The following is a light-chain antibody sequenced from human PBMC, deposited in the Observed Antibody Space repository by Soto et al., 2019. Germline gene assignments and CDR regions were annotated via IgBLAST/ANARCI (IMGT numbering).Light chain of an antibody. J-gene: IGLJ1*01. Sequence: QSVLTQPASVCGSPGQPITISCTGTSSDVGSYNLVSWYQQHPGKAPKLMIYEVSKRPSGVSNRFSGSKSGNTASLTISGLQAEDEADYYCCSYAGSSSYYVFGTGTKVTVL. CDR1: SSDVGSYNL. CDR2: EVS. CDR3: CSYAGSSSYYV. V-gene: IGLV2-23*02.